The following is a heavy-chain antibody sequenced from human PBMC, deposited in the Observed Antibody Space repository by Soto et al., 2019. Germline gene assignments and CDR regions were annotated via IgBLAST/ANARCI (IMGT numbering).Heavy chain of an antibody. CDR3: AKERYGDYFPPYFDY. V-gene: IGHV3-23*01. J-gene: IGHJ4*02. D-gene: IGHD4-17*01. CDR2: ISGSGGST. CDR1: GFTFSSYA. Sequence: GGSLRLSCAASGFTFSSYAMSWVRPAPGEGLEWVSAISGSGGSTYYADSVKGRFTISRDNSKNTLYLQMNSLRAEDTAVYYCAKERYGDYFPPYFDYWGQGTLVTVSS.